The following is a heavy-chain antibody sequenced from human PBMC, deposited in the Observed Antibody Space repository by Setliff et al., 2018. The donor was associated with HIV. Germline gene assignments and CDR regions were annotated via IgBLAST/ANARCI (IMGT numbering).Heavy chain of an antibody. CDR1: GVSITSATYY. V-gene: IGHV4-30-4*02. J-gene: IGHJ5*02. D-gene: IGHD3-10*01. CDR2: IDYSGSA. Sequence: PSETLSLTCTVSGVSITSATYYWSWIRHSPGKGLEWIGYIDYSGSAFYNPSLKSRLTISRDTSKNQFSLKLSSVTAADTAVYYCARGLWLGGSYWFDPWGQGTLVTVSS. CDR3: ARGLWLGGSYWFDP.